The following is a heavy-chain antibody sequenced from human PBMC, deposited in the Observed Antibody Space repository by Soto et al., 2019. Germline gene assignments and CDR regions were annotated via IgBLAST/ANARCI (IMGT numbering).Heavy chain of an antibody. CDR1: GYTLTELS. D-gene: IGHD6-6*01. Sequence: ASVKVSCKVSGYTLTELSMHWVRQAPGKGLEWMGGFDPEDGETIYAQKFQGRVTMTEDTSTDTAYMELSSLRSEDTAVYYCATGRYSSSSIPYYYYYMDVWGKGTTVTVSS. CDR3: ATGRYSSSSIPYYYYYMDV. CDR2: FDPEDGET. J-gene: IGHJ6*03. V-gene: IGHV1-24*01.